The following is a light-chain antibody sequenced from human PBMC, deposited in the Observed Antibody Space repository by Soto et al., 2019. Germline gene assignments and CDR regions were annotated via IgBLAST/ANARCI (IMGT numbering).Light chain of an antibody. Sequence: EIVMTQSPATLSLSPGERATLSCRASLSVSSDLAWYRQKPGQAPRLLIYRAFTRATGIPARFSGSGFGTDFTLTISSLQSEDFAVCYCQQYNNWPLTFGGGTKVEIK. J-gene: IGKJ4*01. CDR1: LSVSSD. CDR3: QQYNNWPLT. CDR2: RAF. V-gene: IGKV3-15*01.